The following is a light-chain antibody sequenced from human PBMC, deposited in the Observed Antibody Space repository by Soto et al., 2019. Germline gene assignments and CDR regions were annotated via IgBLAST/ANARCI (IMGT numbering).Light chain of an antibody. CDR3: HQFGTSPRT. V-gene: IGKV3-20*01. CDR2: GAS. J-gene: IGKJ1*01. Sequence: EIVLTQSPGTLSSSPGERATLSCRASQSVSSSYLAWYQQKPGQAPRLLIYGASSRATGIPDRFSGSGSGKDFILTISSLEPEDFAVYYCHQFGTSPRTFAQGPRVDIK. CDR1: QSVSSSY.